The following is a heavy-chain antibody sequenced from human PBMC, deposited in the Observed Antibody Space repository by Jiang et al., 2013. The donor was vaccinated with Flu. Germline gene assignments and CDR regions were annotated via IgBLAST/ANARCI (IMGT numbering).Heavy chain of an antibody. CDR3: TRKVDGYNPFY. J-gene: IGHJ4*02. Sequence: GPGLVKPSETLSLTCTVSGDSISSSGYFWTWVRQPPNKRPEWIGSIDYSGKTYYSASLTTRITLSVDTSKNQFSLKLNSVTAVDTAVYYCTRKVDGYNPFYWGQGTLVTVSS. CDR2: IDYSGKT. D-gene: IGHD5-24*01. V-gene: IGHV4-39*01. CDR1: GDSISSSGYF.